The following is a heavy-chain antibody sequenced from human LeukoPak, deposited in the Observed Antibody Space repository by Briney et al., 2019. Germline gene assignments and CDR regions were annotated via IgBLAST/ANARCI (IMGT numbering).Heavy chain of an antibody. CDR3: ARDVALGYFDWLYYFDY. Sequence: GGSLRLSCAASGFSFSNAWMSWVRQAPGKGLEWVANIKQDGSEKYYVDSVKGRFTISRDNAKNSLYLQMNSLRAEDTAVYYCARDVALGYFDWLYYFDYWGQGTLVTVSS. CDR2: IKQDGSEK. CDR1: GFSFSNAW. V-gene: IGHV3-7*03. D-gene: IGHD3-9*01. J-gene: IGHJ4*02.